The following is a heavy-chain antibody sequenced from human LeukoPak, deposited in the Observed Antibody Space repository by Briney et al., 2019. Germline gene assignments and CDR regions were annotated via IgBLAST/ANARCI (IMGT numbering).Heavy chain of an antibody. CDR3: ARSASGWSQGDY. CDR1: GGSITSYY. CDR2: IYNSGST. J-gene: IGHJ4*02. V-gene: IGHV4-59*01. D-gene: IGHD6-19*01. Sequence: PSETLSLTCTVSGGSITSYYWSWIRQPPGKGLEWIGYIYNSGSTNYNPSLKSRVTISVGTSKNQFSLKLSSVTAADTAVYYCARSASGWSQGDYWGQGTLVTVSS.